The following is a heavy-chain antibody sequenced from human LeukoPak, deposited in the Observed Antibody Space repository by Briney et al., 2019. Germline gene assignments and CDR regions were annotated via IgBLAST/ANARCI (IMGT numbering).Heavy chain of an antibody. CDR2: TYYSGST. D-gene: IGHD1-26*01. Sequence: SETLSLTCTVSGVSISSYDWSWIRQPPGKGLEWIGYTYYSGSTNYNPSLKRRVTISVDTSKNQFSLKLSSVTAADTAVYYCARHAEIVGATTGAFDIWGQGTMVTVSS. CDR1: GVSISSYD. J-gene: IGHJ3*02. CDR3: ARHAEIVGATTGAFDI. V-gene: IGHV4-59*08.